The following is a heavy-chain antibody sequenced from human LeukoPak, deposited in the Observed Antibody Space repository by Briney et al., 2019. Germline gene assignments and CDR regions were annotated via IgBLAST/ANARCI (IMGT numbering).Heavy chain of an antibody. CDR1: GFTFSSYE. D-gene: IGHD2-15*01. V-gene: IGHV3-48*03. CDR2: IGSSGGSR. Sequence: GGSLRLSCAAFGFTFSSYEMDWVRRAPGKGLEWVSYIGSSGGSRYYADSVKGRFTSSRDNAKNSLYLQMNSLRVEDTAVYYCAREGGDAFDIWGQGTVVSVSS. CDR3: AREGGDAFDI. J-gene: IGHJ3*02.